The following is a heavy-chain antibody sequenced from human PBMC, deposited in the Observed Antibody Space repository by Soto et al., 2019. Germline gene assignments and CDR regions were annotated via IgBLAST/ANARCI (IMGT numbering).Heavy chain of an antibody. CDR2: IYYSGST. Sequence: ASETLSLTCTVSGGSISSGDYYWSWIRQPPGKGLEWIGYIYYSGSTYYNPSLKSRVTISVDTSKNQFSLKLSSVTAADTAVYYCAKGSGYYVLYYYGMDVWGQGTTVTVSS. CDR3: AKGSGYYVLYYYGMDV. CDR1: GGSISSGDYY. V-gene: IGHV4-30-4*01. J-gene: IGHJ6*02. D-gene: IGHD3-3*01.